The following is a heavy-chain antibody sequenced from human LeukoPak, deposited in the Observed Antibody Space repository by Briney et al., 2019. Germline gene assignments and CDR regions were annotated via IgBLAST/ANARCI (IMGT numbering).Heavy chain of an antibody. CDR2: IYSGGST. Sequence: GGSLRLSCAASGFTFSSNYMSWVRQAPGKGLEWVSVIYSGGSTYYADSVKGRFTISRDNSKNTLYLQMNSLRAEDTAVYYCARDYGGHGYIDYWGQGTLVTVSS. CDR1: GFTFSSNY. CDR3: ARDYGGHGYIDY. D-gene: IGHD4-23*01. J-gene: IGHJ4*02. V-gene: IGHV3-53*01.